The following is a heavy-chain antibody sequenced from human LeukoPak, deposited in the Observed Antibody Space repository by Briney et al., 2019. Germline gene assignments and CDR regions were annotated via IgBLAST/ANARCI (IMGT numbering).Heavy chain of an antibody. CDR1: GDSISSSSYS. CDR2: IYFSGST. V-gene: IGHV4-39*01. Sequence: SETLSLTYTVSGDSISSSSYSWDCIRQPPGKGLEWIGTIYFSGSTYYNPSLKSRVTISRDTSKNQFFLKLGSVTAADTAVYYCARRPTTYFDFWGQGILVTVSS. CDR3: ARRPTTYFDF. J-gene: IGHJ4*02. D-gene: IGHD1-1*01.